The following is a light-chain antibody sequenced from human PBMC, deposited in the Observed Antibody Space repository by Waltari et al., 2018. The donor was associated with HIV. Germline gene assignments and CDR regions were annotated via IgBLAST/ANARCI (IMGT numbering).Light chain of an antibody. CDR2: EGT. CDR3: CAHAGSDTYV. Sequence: QSAPTQPASVSGSPGQSITISCTGTSSDVVPYHLVSWYQQYPGKAPKVMIYEGTKRPSGVSTRFSGSKSGNTASLTISGLQADDEADYYCCAHAGSDTYVFGTGTKVSVL. V-gene: IGLV2-23*01. CDR1: SSDVVPYHL. J-gene: IGLJ1*01.